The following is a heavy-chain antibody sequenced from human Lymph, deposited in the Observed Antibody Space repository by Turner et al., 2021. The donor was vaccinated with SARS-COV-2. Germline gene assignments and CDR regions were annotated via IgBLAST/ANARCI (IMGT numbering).Heavy chain of an antibody. D-gene: IGHD2-21*02. V-gene: IGHV3-21*01. CDR3: ARGPPDFPYYFDY. CDR1: GFTFSSYS. J-gene: IGHJ4*02. Sequence: EVQLVESGGGLVKPGGSLRLSCAASGFTFSSYSMNWVRQAPGKGLEWVSSITFTSSYIYSADSVKGRFTISRDNAKNSLYLQMNSLRAEDTAVYYCARGPPDFPYYFDYWGQGTLVTVSS. CDR2: ITFTSSYI.